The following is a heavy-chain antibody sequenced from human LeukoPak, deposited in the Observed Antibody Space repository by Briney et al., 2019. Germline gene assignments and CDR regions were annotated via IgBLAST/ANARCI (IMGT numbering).Heavy chain of an antibody. CDR3: ARGAAAGISYYFDY. CDR1: GGTFSSYA. V-gene: IGHV1-69*13. J-gene: IGHJ4*02. CDR2: IIPIFGTA. Sequence: SVMVSCKASGGTFSSYAISWVRQAPGQGLEWMGGIIPIFGTANYAQKFQGRVTITADESTSTAYMELSSLRSADTAVYYCARGAAAGISYYFDYWGQGTLVTVSS. D-gene: IGHD6-13*01.